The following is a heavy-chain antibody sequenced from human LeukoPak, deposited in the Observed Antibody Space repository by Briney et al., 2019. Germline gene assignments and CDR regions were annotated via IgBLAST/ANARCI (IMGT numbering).Heavy chain of an antibody. CDR1: GGTFSTYA. CDR2: IIPIFGIA. J-gene: IGHJ3*02. V-gene: IGHV1-69*10. CDR3: ARTHRGYYYDSSGYYWDAFDI. D-gene: IGHD3-22*01. Sequence: RASVKVSCKASGGTFSTYAISWVRQAPGQGLEWMGGIIPIFGIANYAQKFQGRVTITADKSTSTAYMELSSLRSEDTAVYYCARTHRGYYYDSSGYYWDAFDIWGQGTMVTVSS.